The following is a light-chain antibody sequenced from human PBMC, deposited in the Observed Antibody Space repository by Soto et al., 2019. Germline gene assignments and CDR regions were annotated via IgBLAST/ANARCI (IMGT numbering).Light chain of an antibody. CDR3: CSYAGSNTYV. CDR1: SSDVGIYNL. CDR2: EGT. Sequence: QSALTQPASVSGSPGQSITISCTGTSSDVGIYNLVSWYQQHPGKAPKLMIYEGTRRPSGVSHRFSGSKSGNTASLTISGLQAEDKADYYCCSYAGSNTYVFGTGTKVTVL. J-gene: IGLJ1*01. V-gene: IGLV2-23*01.